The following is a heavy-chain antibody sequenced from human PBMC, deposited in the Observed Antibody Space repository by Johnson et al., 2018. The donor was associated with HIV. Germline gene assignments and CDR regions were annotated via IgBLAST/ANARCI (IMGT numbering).Heavy chain of an antibody. V-gene: IGHV3-20*04. D-gene: IGHD2-2*01. Sequence: VQLVESGGSVIRPGGSLRLSCVGTGFTFENYGMSWVRQAPGKGLQWVSGINWNGDTTTYADSVKGRFTVSRENAKNSLYLQMNSLRAGDTAVYYCAKDESFIVVVPACPEGIWGQGTMVTVSS. CDR1: GFTFENYG. CDR3: AKDESFIVVVPACPEGI. CDR2: INWNGDTT. J-gene: IGHJ3*02.